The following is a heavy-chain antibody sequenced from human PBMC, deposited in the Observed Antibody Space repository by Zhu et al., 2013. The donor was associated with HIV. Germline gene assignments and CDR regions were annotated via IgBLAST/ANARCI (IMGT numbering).Heavy chain of an antibody. Sequence: QVQLVQSGAEVKKPGASVRVSCDVSGYSLTELSMHWVRQAPGKGLEWLGGSDPEDDETIYAQRFQGRVTMTEDTSTDIAYMELSSLTSEDTAVYYCTTDHYYXTSGWGTTLYHWGQGTQV. J-gene: IGHJ5*02. D-gene: IGHD3-22*01. CDR2: SDPEDDET. CDR1: GYSLTELS. V-gene: IGHV1-24*01. CDR3: TTDHYYXTSGWGTTLYH.